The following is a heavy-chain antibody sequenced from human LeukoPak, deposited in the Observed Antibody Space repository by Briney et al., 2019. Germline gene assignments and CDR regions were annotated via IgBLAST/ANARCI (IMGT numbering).Heavy chain of an antibody. CDR2: IDPKDGET. J-gene: IGHJ4*02. V-gene: IGHV1-24*01. CDR3: AGDVLVSGGSYYHGY. Sequence: ASVTVSCTVSGYALTELSMHWVRQAPGKGFEWMGGIDPKDGETIYAQTFQGRVTMTDDTSTDTAYMELSGLTSEDTALYYCAGDVLVSGGSYYHGYWGQGTLVTVSS. D-gene: IGHD3-3*02. CDR1: GYALTELS.